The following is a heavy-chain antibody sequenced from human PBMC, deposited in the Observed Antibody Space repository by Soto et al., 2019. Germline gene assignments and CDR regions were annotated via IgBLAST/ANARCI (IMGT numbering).Heavy chain of an antibody. J-gene: IGHJ5*02. Sequence: ASVKVSCKASGGTFSSYAISWVRQAPGQGLEWMGGIIPIFGTANYAQKFQGRVTITADESTSTAYMELSSLRSEDTAVYYCARVPFTRFTWFDPWGQGTLVTVSS. CDR1: GGTFSSYA. D-gene: IGHD3-3*02. CDR3: ARVPFTRFTWFDP. CDR2: IIPIFGTA. V-gene: IGHV1-69*13.